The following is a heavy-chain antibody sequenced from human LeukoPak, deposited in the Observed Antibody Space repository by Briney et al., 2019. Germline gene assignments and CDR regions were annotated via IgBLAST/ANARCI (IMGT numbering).Heavy chain of an antibody. J-gene: IGHJ4*02. CDR3: ARVTPDYGDHFTDY. CDR2: ISRSGSTI. V-gene: IGHV3-48*03. CDR1: GFTFSSYE. D-gene: IGHD4-17*01. Sequence: PGGSLRLSCAASGFTFSSYEMNWVRQAPWKGLEWVSYISRSGSTIYYADSVKGRFTISRDNAKNSLYLQMNGLRAEDTAVYYCARVTPDYGDHFTDYWGQGTLVTVSS.